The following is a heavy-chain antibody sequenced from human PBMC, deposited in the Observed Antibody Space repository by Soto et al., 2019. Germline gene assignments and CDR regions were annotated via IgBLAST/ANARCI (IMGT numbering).Heavy chain of an antibody. D-gene: IGHD5-18*01. CDR1: GFTFSSYS. V-gene: IGHV3-21*01. J-gene: IGHJ6*02. Sequence: GGSLRFSCAASGFTFSSYSMNWVRQAPGKGLEWVSSTSSSSSYIYYADSVKGRFTISRDNAKNSLYLQMNSLRAEDTAVYYCARSAGLTSGVDTALSYYSGMDVWGQGTTVTVSS. CDR3: ARSAGLTSGVDTALSYYSGMDV. CDR2: TSSSSSYI.